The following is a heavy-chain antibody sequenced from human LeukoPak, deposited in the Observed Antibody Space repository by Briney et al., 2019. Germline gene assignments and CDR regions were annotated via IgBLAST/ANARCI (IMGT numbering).Heavy chain of an antibody. D-gene: IGHD3-10*01. V-gene: IGHV3-20*04. Sequence: GGSLRLSCAASGFTFDDYGMSWVRQAPGKGLEWVSGINWNGGSTGYADSVEGRFTISRDNAKNSLYLQTNSLRAEDTALYYCGKDGITMVPDGTGAGDYWGQGTLVTVSS. CDR3: GKDGITMVPDGTGAGDY. CDR1: GFTFDDYG. J-gene: IGHJ4*02. CDR2: INWNGGST.